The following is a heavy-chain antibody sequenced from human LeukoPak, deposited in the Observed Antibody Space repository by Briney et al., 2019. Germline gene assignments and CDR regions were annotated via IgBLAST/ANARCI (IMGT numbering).Heavy chain of an antibody. Sequence: GGSLRLSCAAAGFTFSTYWMTWVRQAPGKGLERVANIKQDASEKYYVDSVKGRFTISRDNAKNSLYLQMNSLRAEDTAVYYCARRAGAYSHPYDYWGQGTLVTVSS. CDR3: ARRAGAYSHPYDY. D-gene: IGHD4/OR15-4a*01. CDR2: IKQDASEK. V-gene: IGHV3-7*01. CDR1: GFTFSTYW. J-gene: IGHJ4*02.